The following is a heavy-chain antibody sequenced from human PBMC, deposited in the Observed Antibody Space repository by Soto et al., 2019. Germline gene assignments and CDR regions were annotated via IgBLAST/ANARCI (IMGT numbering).Heavy chain of an antibody. CDR3: AREGGIAVAGTSGDY. CDR2: ISSSSSTI. J-gene: IGHJ4*02. Sequence: EVQLVESGGGLVQPGGSLRLSCAASGFTFSSYTMNWVRQSPGKGLEWVSYISSSSSTIYYADSVKGRFTISRDNAKNSLYLHMNSLRDEDTAVYSCAREGGIAVAGTSGDYWGQGTLVTVSS. D-gene: IGHD6-19*01. V-gene: IGHV3-48*02. CDR1: GFTFSSYT.